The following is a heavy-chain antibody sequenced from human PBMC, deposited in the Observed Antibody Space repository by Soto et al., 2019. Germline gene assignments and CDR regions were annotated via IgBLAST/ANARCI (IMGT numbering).Heavy chain of an antibody. CDR2: IYWDDDK. CDR3: AHRVLRTVFGLVTTTAIYFDF. Sequence: QITLNEPGPTVVRPTETLTLTCRFSGFSLTTSGVGVGWIRQSQGKAPEWLALIYWDDDKRYSASLKSRLTITKATSKNQVVLTVSALDATDTATYYCAHRVLRTVFGLVTTTAIYFDFWGQGTPVAVSS. J-gene: IGHJ4*02. V-gene: IGHV2-5*02. CDR1: GFSLTTSGVG. D-gene: IGHD3-3*01.